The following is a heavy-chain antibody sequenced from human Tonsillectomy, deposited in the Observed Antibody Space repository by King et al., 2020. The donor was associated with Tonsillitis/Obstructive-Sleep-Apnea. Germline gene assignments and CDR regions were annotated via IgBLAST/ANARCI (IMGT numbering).Heavy chain of an antibody. CDR3: ARASHDIVVVPAAANFDY. D-gene: IGHD2-2*01. CDR2: INHSGST. V-gene: IGHV4-34*01. Sequence: VQLQQWGAGLLKPSETLSLPCAVYGVSFSGYYWSWLRQPPGKGLEWIGEINHSGSTNYNPSLKSRVTISVDTSKNQFSLKLSSVTAADTAVYYCARASHDIVVVPAAANFDYWGQGTLVTVSS. J-gene: IGHJ4*02. CDR1: GVSFSGYY.